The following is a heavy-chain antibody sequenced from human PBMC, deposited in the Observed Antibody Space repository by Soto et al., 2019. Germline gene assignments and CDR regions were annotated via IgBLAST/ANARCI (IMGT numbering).Heavy chain of an antibody. CDR3: AKVDGYVWGSYRYAHFDY. CDR2: ISGSGGST. CDR1: GFTFSSYA. V-gene: IGHV3-23*01. J-gene: IGHJ4*02. D-gene: IGHD3-16*02. Sequence: EVQLLESGGGLVQPGGSLRLSCAASGFTFSSYAMSWVRQAPGKGLEWVSAISGSGGSTYYADSVKGRFTISRDNSKNTLYLQMNSVRAEDTAVYYCAKVDGYVWGSYRYAHFDYWGQGTLVTVSS.